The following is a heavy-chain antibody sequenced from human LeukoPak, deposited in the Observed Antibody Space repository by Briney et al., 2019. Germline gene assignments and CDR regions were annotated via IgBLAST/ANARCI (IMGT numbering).Heavy chain of an antibody. Sequence: SETLSLTCTVSGGSISGQYWSWIRQPPGKGLEWIGEIYYSGGTKYNPSLERRVTISLDTSKNQFSLKLSSVTAADTAVYYCARVGKNPYYYYYYMDVWGKGTTVTISS. CDR1: GGSISGQY. V-gene: IGHV4-59*11. CDR3: ARVGKNPYYYYYYMDV. CDR2: IYYSGGT. D-gene: IGHD1-14*01. J-gene: IGHJ6*03.